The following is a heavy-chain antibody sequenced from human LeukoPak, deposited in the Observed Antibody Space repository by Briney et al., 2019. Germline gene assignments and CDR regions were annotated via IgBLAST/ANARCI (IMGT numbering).Heavy chain of an antibody. CDR3: ARGSEYTSSTNYYFDY. CDR2: IKQDGSEK. D-gene: IGHD6-6*01. J-gene: IGHJ4*02. CDR1: GFTFSSYW. V-gene: IGHV3-7*01. Sequence: PGGSLRLSCAASGFTFSSYWMSWVRQAPGKGLEWVANIKQDGSEKHYVDSVKGRFTISRDNAKKSLFLHMNSLRVEDTAVYYCARGSEYTSSTNYYFDYWGQGTLVTVPS.